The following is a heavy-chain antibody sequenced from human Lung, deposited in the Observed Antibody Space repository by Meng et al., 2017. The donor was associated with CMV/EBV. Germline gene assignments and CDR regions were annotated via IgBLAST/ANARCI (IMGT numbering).Heavy chain of an antibody. J-gene: IGHJ4*02. CDR1: GYTFTSYG. D-gene: IGHD1-26*01. V-gene: IGHV1-18*01. CDR2: ISAYNGNT. CDR3: ARDPTKTHSGSYYDY. Sequence: QVQLVQSGAEVKKPGASVTVSCKASGYTFTSYGTSWVRQAPGQGLEWMGWISAYNGNTNYAQKLQGRVTMTTDTSTSTAYMELRSLRSDDTAVYYCARDPTKTHSGSYYDYWGQGTLVTVSS.